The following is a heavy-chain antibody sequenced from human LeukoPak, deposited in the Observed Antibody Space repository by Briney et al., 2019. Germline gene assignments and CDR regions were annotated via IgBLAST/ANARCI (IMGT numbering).Heavy chain of an antibody. J-gene: IGHJ3*02. Sequence: ASVTVSFTSSGYTFTGYYMHWGRQAPGQGLEWMGWINPNSGGTNYAQKFQGRVTMTRDTSISTAYMELSRLRSDDTAVYYCARDGDAGAFDIWGQGTMVTVSS. V-gene: IGHV1-2*02. CDR2: INPNSGGT. CDR1: GYTFTGYY. D-gene: IGHD7-27*01. CDR3: ARDGDAGAFDI.